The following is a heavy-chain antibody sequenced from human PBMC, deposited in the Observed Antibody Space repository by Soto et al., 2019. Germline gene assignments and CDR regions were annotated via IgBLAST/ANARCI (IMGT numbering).Heavy chain of an antibody. V-gene: IGHV1-69*13. Sequence: SVKVSCKASGGTFSSYAMSWVRQAPGQGLEWMGGIIPIFGTANYAQKFQGRVTITADESTSTAYMELSSLRSEDTAVYYCATAAGIQLWLPAFDIWGQGTMVTVSS. J-gene: IGHJ3*02. D-gene: IGHD5-18*01. CDR1: GGTFSSYA. CDR2: IIPIFGTA. CDR3: ATAAGIQLWLPAFDI.